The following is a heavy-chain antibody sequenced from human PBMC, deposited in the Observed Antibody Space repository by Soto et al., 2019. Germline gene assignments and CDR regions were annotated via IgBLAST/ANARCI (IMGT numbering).Heavy chain of an antibody. D-gene: IGHD5-12*01. CDR3: AREGFGAYDFRRVPQTDY. CDR2: ISYDGSNE. J-gene: IGHJ4*02. CDR1: GFTFSSYA. V-gene: IGHV3-30-3*01. Sequence: QVQLVESGGGVVQPGRSLRLSCAASGFTFSSYAMHWVRQAPGKGLEWVGLISYDGSNEYYADSVKGRFTISRDNSKNTVYLQLNSLRDEDTAVYNCAREGFGAYDFRRVPQTDYWGQGTLVTVSS.